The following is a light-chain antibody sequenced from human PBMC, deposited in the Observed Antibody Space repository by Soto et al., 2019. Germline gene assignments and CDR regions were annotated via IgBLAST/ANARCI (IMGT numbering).Light chain of an antibody. CDR1: QSISSW. Sequence: DIQMTHSPSTLSASVGDRVTITCRASQSISSWLAWYQQKPGKAPKLLIHKASSLESVVPSRFSGSGSGTEFTLTISSLQPDDFATYYCQQYNSYSYTFGQGTKVDIK. J-gene: IGKJ2*01. CDR3: QQYNSYSYT. V-gene: IGKV1-5*03. CDR2: KAS.